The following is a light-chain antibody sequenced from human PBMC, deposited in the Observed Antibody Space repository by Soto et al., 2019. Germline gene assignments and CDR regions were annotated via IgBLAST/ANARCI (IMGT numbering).Light chain of an antibody. CDR1: SSDVGGYNY. Sequence: QSVLTQPASVSGSPGQSITISCTGTSSDVGGYNYVSWYQQHPGKAPKLMIYEVSNRPSGVSNRFSGSKSGNTASLTISGLQAEDEADYYCSSYTSSSTLGVFGTGTKVTGL. J-gene: IGLJ1*01. CDR2: EVS. CDR3: SSYTSSSTLGV. V-gene: IGLV2-14*01.